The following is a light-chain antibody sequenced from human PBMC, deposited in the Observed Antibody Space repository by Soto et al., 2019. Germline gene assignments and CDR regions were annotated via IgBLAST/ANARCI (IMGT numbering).Light chain of an antibody. V-gene: IGKV1-33*01. J-gene: IGKJ3*01. CDR2: DAS. CDR3: QQYDNFLT. CDR1: QDISNY. Sequence: DIQMTQSPSSLSASVGDRVTITCQASQDISNYLNWYQQKPGKAPKLLIYDASNLETGVPSRFSGSGSGTDFTFTISSLQPEDIATYYCQQYDNFLTFGPGTKV.